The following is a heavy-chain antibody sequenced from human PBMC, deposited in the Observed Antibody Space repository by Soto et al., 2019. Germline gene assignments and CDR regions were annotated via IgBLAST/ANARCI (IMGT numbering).Heavy chain of an antibody. Sequence: EVQLVESGGGLVQPGGSLRLSCAASGFTFSSYSMNWVRQAPGKGLEWVSYISSSSSTIYYADSVKGRFTISRDNAKNSLYLQMNSRRDEDTAVYYCARDGGIGGDDWGQGTLVTVSS. J-gene: IGHJ4*02. CDR1: GFTFSSYS. CDR3: ARDGGIGGDD. V-gene: IGHV3-48*02. CDR2: ISSSSSTI. D-gene: IGHD3-10*01.